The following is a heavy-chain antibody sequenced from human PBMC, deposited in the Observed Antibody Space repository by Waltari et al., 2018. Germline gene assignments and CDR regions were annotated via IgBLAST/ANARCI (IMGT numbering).Heavy chain of an antibody. CDR2: IWYDGSNE. D-gene: IGHD6-19*01. CDR3: ARHVSGYFDY. J-gene: IGHJ4*02. CDR1: GFTFSNYG. Sequence: QVQLVESGGGVVQPGRSLRLPCVASGFTFSNYGMHWVRQAPGKGLEWVGVIWYDGSNEYYGDSVKGRFTISRDNSKNTLYLQLNSLRAEDTAVYYCARHVSGYFDYWGQGTLVTVSS. V-gene: IGHV3-33*01.